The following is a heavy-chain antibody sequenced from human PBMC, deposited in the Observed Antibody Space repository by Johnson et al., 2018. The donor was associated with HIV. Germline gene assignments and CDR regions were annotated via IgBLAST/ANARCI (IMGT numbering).Heavy chain of an antibody. D-gene: IGHD2-21*01. CDR3: ARARTVVIARPDAFDI. CDR2: IWYDGSNK. J-gene: IGHJ3*02. Sequence: QMQLVESGGGVVQPGRSLRLSCAASGFTFSSYGMHWVRQAPGKGLEWVAVIWYDGSNKYYADSVKGRFTISRDNSKNTLYLQMNSLRAEDTAVYYCARARTVVIARPDAFDIWGQGTMVTVSS. V-gene: IGHV3-33*01. CDR1: GFTFSSYG.